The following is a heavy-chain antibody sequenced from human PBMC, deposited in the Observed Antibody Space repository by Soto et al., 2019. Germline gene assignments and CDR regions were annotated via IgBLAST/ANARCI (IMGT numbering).Heavy chain of an antibody. CDR2: INEDGSEK. CDR1: GSTFGEYW. V-gene: IGHV3-7*05. J-gene: IGHJ4*02. CDR3: AGGGQKHSL. Sequence: GGSLRLSCAAPGSTFGEYWMTWFRQAPGRGLEWVANINEDGSEKYYLDSVKGRFIISRDNAKNSLYLQMNSLRAEDTAVYYCAGGGQKHSLWGQGSQVTVSS. D-gene: IGHD2-21*01.